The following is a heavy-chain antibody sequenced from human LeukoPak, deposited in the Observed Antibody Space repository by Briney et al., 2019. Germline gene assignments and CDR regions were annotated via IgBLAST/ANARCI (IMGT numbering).Heavy chain of an antibody. D-gene: IGHD2-2*01. V-gene: IGHV1-46*01. Sequence: ASVKVSCKASGYTFTSYYMHWVRQAPGQGLEWMGIISPSGGSTSYAQKFQGRVTMTRDTSTSTVYMELSSLRSEDTAVYYCAGTWKYQSLDNFYGLGVWGQGTPVTVSS. CDR1: GYTFTSYY. CDR3: AGTWKYQSLDNFYGLGV. J-gene: IGHJ6*02. CDR2: ISPSGGST.